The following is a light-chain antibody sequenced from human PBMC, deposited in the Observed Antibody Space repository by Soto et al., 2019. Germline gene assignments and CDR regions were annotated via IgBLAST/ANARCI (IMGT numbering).Light chain of an antibody. J-gene: IGLJ2*01. CDR1: SSDVGSYNR. CDR2: EVS. Sequence: QSALTQPPSVSGSPGQSVTISCTGTSSDVGSYNRVSWYQQPPGTAPKLMIHEVSNRPSGVPDRFSGSKSGNTASLTISGFQAEYEADYSCSSYTSSSTLVFGGGTKLTVL. CDR3: SSYTSSSTLV. V-gene: IGLV2-18*02.